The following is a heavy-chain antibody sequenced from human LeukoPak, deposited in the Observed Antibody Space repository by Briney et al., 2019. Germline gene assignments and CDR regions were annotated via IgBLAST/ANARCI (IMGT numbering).Heavy chain of an antibody. V-gene: IGHV1-18*01. CDR1: GYTFTSYG. J-gene: IGHJ6*03. CDR2: ISAYNGNT. Sequence: ASVKVSCKASGYTFTSYGISWVRQAPGQGLEWMGWISAYNGNTNYAQKLQGRVTMTTDTSTSTAYMELRSLRSDDTAVYHCARDQGSSWYPGYYYYYYMDVWGKGTTVTISS. CDR3: ARDQGSSWYPGYYYYYYMDV. D-gene: IGHD6-13*01.